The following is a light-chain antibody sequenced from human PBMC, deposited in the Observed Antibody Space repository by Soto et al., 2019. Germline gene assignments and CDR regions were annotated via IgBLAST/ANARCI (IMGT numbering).Light chain of an antibody. J-gene: IGKJ5*01. V-gene: IGKV3-11*01. CDR1: QSVGSS. CDR3: QQRSNWPPSIT. CDR2: GAS. Sequence: EIVLTQSPATLSFSPGERATLSCRAVQSVGSSLAWYQQKPGQAPRLLIYGASSRATGIPDRFSGSGSGTDFTLTISRLEPEDFAVYYCQQRSNWPPSITFGQGTRLEI.